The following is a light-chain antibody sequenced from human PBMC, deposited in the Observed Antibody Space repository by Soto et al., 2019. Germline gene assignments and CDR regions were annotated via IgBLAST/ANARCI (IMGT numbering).Light chain of an antibody. CDR3: LQLKSFPRT. J-gene: IGKJ1*01. CDR2: AAS. CDR1: HDIRNG. V-gene: IGKV1-17*02. Sequence: DIQMTQSPSSLSASVGDRVTITCRASHDIRNGLALYHLKPGKAPKRLIYAASSLQSGVPSRFGGSGSGTAFTLTISNLQPEDFGTDYCLQLKSFPRTFGQGTKVDIK.